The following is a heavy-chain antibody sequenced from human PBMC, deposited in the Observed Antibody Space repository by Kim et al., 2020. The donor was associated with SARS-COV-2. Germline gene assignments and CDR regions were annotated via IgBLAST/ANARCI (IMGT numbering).Heavy chain of an antibody. J-gene: IGHJ4*02. D-gene: IGHD4-17*01. CDR3: ATIPRGVTTE. CDR1: GGSISSSSYY. V-gene: IGHV4-39*01. Sequence: SETLSLTCTVSGGSISSSSYYWGWIRQPPGKGLEWIGSIYYSGSTYYNPSLKSRVTISVDTSKNQFSLKLSSVTAADTAVYYCATIPRGVTTEWGQGTLVTVSS. CDR2: IYYSGST.